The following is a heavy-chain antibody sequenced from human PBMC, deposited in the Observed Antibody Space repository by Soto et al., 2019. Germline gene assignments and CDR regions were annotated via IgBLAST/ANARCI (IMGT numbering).Heavy chain of an antibody. D-gene: IGHD5-12*01. CDR2: IIPIFGTA. Sequence: ASVKVSCKASGGTFISYAISWVRQAPGQGLEWMGGIIPIFGTANYAQKFQGRVTITADESTSTAYMELSSLRSEDTAVYYCARGDGYNYSSDYWGQGTLVTVSS. CDR3: ARGDGYNYSSDY. CDR1: GGTFISYA. J-gene: IGHJ4*02. V-gene: IGHV1-69*13.